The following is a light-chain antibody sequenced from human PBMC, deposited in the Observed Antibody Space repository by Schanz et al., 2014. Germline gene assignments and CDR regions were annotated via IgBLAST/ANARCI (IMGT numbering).Light chain of an antibody. J-gene: IGLJ3*02. CDR2: DVS. CDR1: SSDVGGYNY. V-gene: IGLV2-14*01. CDR3: TSFTSSLRWV. Sequence: QSALTQPASVSGSPGQSITISCTGTSSDVGGYNYVSWYQQHPGKAPKLLIYDVSNRPSGVSDRFSGSKFGSTASLTISGLQTEDEADYYCTSFTSSLRWVFGGGTKLTVL.